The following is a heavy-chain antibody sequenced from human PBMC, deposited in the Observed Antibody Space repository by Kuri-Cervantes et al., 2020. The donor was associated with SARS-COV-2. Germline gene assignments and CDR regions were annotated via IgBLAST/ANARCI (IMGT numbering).Heavy chain of an antibody. CDR1: GGSISSSSYY. CDR2: IYYSGST. V-gene: IGHV4-39*01. Sequence: ESLKISCTVSGGSISSSSYYWGWIRQPPGKGLEWIGSIYYSGSTYYNPSLKSRVTISVDTSKNQFSLKLSSVTAADTAVYYCASQVTIFGVEYDAFDIWGQGTTVTVSS. D-gene: IGHD3-3*01. J-gene: IGHJ3*02. CDR3: ASQVTIFGVEYDAFDI.